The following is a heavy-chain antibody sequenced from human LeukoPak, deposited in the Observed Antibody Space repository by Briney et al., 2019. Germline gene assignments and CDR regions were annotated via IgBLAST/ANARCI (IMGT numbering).Heavy chain of an antibody. D-gene: IGHD2-15*01. V-gene: IGHV3-30-3*01. CDR1: GFTFSSYA. CDR3: ARLLVVVVVATQNYFDY. J-gene: IGHJ4*02. CDR2: ISYDGSNK. Sequence: GGSLRLSCAASGFTFSSYAMHWVRQAPGKGLEWVAVISYDGSNKYYADSVKGRFTISRDNSKNTLYLQMNSLRAEDTAVYYCARLLVVVVVATQNYFDYWGQGTLVTVSS.